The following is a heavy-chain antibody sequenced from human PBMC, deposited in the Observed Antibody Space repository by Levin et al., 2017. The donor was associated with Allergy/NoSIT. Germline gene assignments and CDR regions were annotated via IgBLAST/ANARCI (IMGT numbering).Heavy chain of an antibody. CDR2: IYHSGST. D-gene: IGHD3-9*01. V-gene: IGHV4-38-2*02. J-gene: IGHJ4*02. CDR1: GYSISSGFY. Sequence: SETLSLTCTVSGYSISSGFYWGWIRQPPGTGLEWIGNIYHSGSTYYNPSLKSRVTISVDTSKNQFSLKLTSVTAAVTAVYYCARLFYDIMTGSMYFFDYWGQGTLVTVSS. CDR3: ARLFYDIMTGSMYFFDY.